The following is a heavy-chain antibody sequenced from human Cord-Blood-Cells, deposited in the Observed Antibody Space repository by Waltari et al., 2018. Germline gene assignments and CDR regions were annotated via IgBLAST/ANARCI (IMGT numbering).Heavy chain of an antibody. J-gene: IGHJ2*01. CDR1: GYTFTSYD. CDR3: ARFLDPGSGKKWYFDL. V-gene: IGHV1-8*01. Sequence: QVQLVQSGAEVKKPGASVKVSCKASGYTFTSYDINWVRQATGQGIEWMGWMNPNSGNTGYAQKFQGRVTMTRNTSISTAYMELSSLRSEDTAVYYCARFLDPGSGKKWYFDLWGRGTLVTVSS. CDR2: MNPNSGNT. D-gene: IGHD3-3*01.